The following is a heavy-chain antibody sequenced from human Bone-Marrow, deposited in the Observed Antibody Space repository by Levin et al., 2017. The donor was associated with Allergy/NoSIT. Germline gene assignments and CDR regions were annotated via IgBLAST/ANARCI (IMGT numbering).Heavy chain of an antibody. CDR3: ARLRSGSGWSDDAFDI. Sequence: SVKVSCKASGGTFSSYTISWVRQAPGQGLEWMGRIIPILGIANYAQKFQGRVTITADKSTSTAYMELSSLRSEDTAVYYCARLRSGSGWSDDAFDIWGQGTMVTVSS. CDR2: IIPILGIA. D-gene: IGHD6-19*01. J-gene: IGHJ3*02. CDR1: GGTFSSYT. V-gene: IGHV1-69*02.